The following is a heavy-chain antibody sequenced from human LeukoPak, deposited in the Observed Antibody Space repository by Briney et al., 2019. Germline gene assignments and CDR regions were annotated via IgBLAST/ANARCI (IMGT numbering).Heavy chain of an antibody. CDR2: ISSSGSTI. J-gene: IGHJ4*02. D-gene: IGHD3-3*01. V-gene: IGHV3-11*04. Sequence: GGSLRLSCAASGFTFSDYYMSWIRQAPGKGLEWVSYISSSGSTIYYADSVKGRFTISRDNAKNSLYLQMNSLRAEDTAVYYCARVTIFGVVAITYYFDYWGQGTLVTVSS. CDR3: ARVTIFGVVAITYYFDY. CDR1: GFTFSDYY.